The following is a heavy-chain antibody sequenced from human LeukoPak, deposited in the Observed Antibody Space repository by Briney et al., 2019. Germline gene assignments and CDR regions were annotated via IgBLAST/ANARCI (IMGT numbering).Heavy chain of an antibody. J-gene: IGHJ4*02. V-gene: IGHV4-59*01. CDR3: ARVGSGYSYGYIGY. CDR1: GGSITTYY. Sequence: SETLSLTCTVSGGSITTYYWSWIRQPPGKGLEWIGYIYSSGSTNYNPSLKSRVTISVDTSKDQFSLKLSSVTAADTAVYYCARVGSGYSYGYIGYWGQGSLVSVSS. D-gene: IGHD5-18*01. CDR2: IYSSGST.